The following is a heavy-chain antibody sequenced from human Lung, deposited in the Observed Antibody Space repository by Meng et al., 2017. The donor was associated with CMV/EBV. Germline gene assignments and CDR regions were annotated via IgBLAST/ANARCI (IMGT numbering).Heavy chain of an antibody. J-gene: IGHJ4*02. D-gene: IGHD5-24*01. Sequence: HLQLAGCGPGQGQPSRTLSLTCSVSGGSISSSSYYWGWIRQSPGKGLEWIGSIYFSGNTYYNPSLKSRVTMSVGTAQNKFSLTLRSVTAADTAVYYCVTETGYNYDNWGQGALVTVSS. V-gene: IGHV4-39*07. CDR2: IYFSGNT. CDR3: VTETGYNYDN. CDR1: GGSISSSSYY.